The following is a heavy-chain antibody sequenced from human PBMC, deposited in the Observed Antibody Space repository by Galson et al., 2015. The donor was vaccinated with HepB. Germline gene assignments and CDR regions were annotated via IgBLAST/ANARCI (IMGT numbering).Heavy chain of an antibody. V-gene: IGHV1-69*13. CDR1: GGTFSSRNA. J-gene: IGHJ3*02. Sequence: SVKVSCKVSGGTFSSRNAINWVRQAPGQGLEWMGGTIPIFGTAIYAQKSQGRLTITADESTNTAYLDLSSLRFEDTAVYYCARGTVWGSYRYDALDIWGQGTMVTVST. CDR3: ARGTVWGSYRYDALDI. D-gene: IGHD3-16*02. CDR2: TIPIFGTA.